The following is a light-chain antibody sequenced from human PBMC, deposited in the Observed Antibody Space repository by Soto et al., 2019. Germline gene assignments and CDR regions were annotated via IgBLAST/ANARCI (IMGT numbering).Light chain of an antibody. Sequence: EIVLTQSPATLSLSPGEGATLSCRASQSVSRYLAWYQQKPGQAPRLLIYDTSNRAIGIPARFSGSGSGTDFTLTISSLEPEDSAVYYCQPRTNLPLFTFGPGTKVDIK. V-gene: IGKV3-11*01. CDR3: QPRTNLPLFT. J-gene: IGKJ3*01. CDR1: QSVSRY. CDR2: DTS.